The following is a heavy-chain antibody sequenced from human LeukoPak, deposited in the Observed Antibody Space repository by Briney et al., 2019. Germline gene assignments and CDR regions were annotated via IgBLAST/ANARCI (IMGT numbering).Heavy chain of an antibody. J-gene: IGHJ4*02. CDR3: AKADGDKPFDY. D-gene: IGHD4-17*01. V-gene: IGHV3-21*01. Sequence: PGGSLRLSCAASGFTFSTYSMNWVRQAPGKGLEWVASITSPVGHIYYADSLKGRFTISRDNAKNSVYLQINSLRAEDTAVYYCAKADGDKPFDYWGQGTLVTVSS. CDR2: ITSPVGHI. CDR1: GFTFSTYS.